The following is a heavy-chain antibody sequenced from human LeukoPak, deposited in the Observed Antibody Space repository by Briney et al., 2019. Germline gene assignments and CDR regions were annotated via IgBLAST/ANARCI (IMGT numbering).Heavy chain of an antibody. Sequence: ASVKVSCKASGYTFTSYGINWVRQAPGQGLEWMGWISGYNGNTNYAQKVQVRFTMTTDTSASTAYMELRSLRSDDTAVYYCARDLGYQGRDYYYAMDVWGQGTTVTVSS. V-gene: IGHV1-18*01. J-gene: IGHJ6*02. D-gene: IGHD2-2*01. CDR2: ISGYNGNT. CDR1: GYTFTSYG. CDR3: ARDLGYQGRDYYYAMDV.